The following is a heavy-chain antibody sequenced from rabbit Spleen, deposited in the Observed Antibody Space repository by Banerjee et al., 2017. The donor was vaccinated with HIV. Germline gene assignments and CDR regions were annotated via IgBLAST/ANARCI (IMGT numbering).Heavy chain of an antibody. J-gene: IGHJ6*01. Sequence: QEQLEESGGGLVKPEGSLTLTCKASGFTLSSYWMYWVRQAPGKGLEWIGCIYAGSSGSTYYASWAKGRFTISRTSSTTVTLQMTSLTAADTATYFCARDTSSSFSSYGMDLWGQGTLVTVS. D-gene: IGHD1-1*01. CDR2: IYAGSSGST. V-gene: IGHV1S45*01. CDR3: ARDTSSSFSSYGMDL. CDR1: GFTLSSYW.